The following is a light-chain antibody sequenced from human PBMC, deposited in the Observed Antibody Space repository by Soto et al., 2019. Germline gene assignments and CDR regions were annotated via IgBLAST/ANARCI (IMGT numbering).Light chain of an antibody. Sequence: EIVITQSPSTLSLSPFEIATFPCMASQSVSNNLAWYQQKPGQAPRLLIYGASTRATGIPARFSGSGSGTDFTLTISRLEPEDFAVYYCQQYGSSPRTFGQGTKVDIK. CDR2: GAS. CDR3: QQYGSSPRT. V-gene: IGKV3-20*01. CDR1: QSVSNN. J-gene: IGKJ1*01.